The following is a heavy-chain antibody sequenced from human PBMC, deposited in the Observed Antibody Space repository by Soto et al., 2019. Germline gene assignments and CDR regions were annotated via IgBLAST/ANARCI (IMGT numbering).Heavy chain of an antibody. CDR1: GFSLTSSGIS. CDR2: IDWSDDK. CDR3: ARTHVAGAIPWYYFDF. Sequence: GSGPTLVNPTQTLTLTCTFSGFSLTSSGISVSWIRQSPGRALEWLALIDWSDDKYYNTSLKTRLTISKDTSKNQVVLTMTSMDPVDTATYYCARTHVAGAIPWYYFDFWGQGTLVTVS. D-gene: IGHD1-26*01. J-gene: IGHJ4*02. V-gene: IGHV2-70*12.